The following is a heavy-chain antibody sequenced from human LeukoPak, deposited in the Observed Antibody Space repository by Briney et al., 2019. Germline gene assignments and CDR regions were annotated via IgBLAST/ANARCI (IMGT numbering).Heavy chain of an antibody. D-gene: IGHD3-22*01. Sequence: PGGSLRLSCAASGFTFSSYSMNWVRQAPGKGLEWVSSISSSSSYIYYADSVKGRFTISRDNAKNSLYLQMNSLRAEDTAVYYCAREFRTYYCDSSGKKTPLLDYWGQGTLVTVSS. CDR3: AREFRTYYCDSSGKKTPLLDY. J-gene: IGHJ4*02. V-gene: IGHV3-21*01. CDR2: ISSSSSYI. CDR1: GFTFSSYS.